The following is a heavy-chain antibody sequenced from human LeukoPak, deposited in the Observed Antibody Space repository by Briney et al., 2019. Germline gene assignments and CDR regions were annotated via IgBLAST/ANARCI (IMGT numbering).Heavy chain of an antibody. CDR1: GFTFSSYA. J-gene: IGHJ4*02. D-gene: IGHD6-13*01. CDR2: ISGRGDST. CDR3: AKGPGYSSNWNFDY. V-gene: IGHV3-23*01. Sequence: GGSLRLSCAVSGFTFSSYAMSWVRQAPGKGLEWVSTISGRGDSTYYADSVKGRFTISRDNSKNTLYLQMNSLRLEDTAGYYCAKGPGYSSNWNFDYWGQGTLVTVSS.